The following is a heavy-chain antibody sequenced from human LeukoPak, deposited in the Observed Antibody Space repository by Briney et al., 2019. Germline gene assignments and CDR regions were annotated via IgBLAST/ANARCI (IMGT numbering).Heavy chain of an antibody. CDR1: GGSISSYY. V-gene: IGHV4-59*01. Sequence: KPSETPSLTCTVSGGSISSYYWSWIRQPPGKGLEWIGYIYYSGSTNYNPSLKSRVTISVDTSKNQFSLKLSSVTAADTAVYYCGIAARPDCFDYWGQGTLVTVSS. CDR3: GIAARPDCFDY. CDR2: IYYSGST. J-gene: IGHJ4*02. D-gene: IGHD6-6*01.